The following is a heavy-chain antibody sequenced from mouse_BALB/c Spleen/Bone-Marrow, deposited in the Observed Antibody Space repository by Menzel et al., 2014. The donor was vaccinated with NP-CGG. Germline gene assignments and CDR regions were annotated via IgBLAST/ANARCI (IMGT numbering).Heavy chain of an antibody. CDR1: GFTFXNYY. Sequence: EVKLVESGGGLVKLRGSLKLSCAASGFTFXNYYMSWVRQTPEKRLELVAAINTNGGNTFYPDTVKGRFTISRDNAKNTLYLQMSSLKSEDSALYYCARHRQWLSPFDYWGQGTTLTVSS. D-gene: IGHD2-2*01. J-gene: IGHJ2*01. CDR3: ARHRQWLSPFDY. V-gene: IGHV5-6-2*01. CDR2: INTNGGNT.